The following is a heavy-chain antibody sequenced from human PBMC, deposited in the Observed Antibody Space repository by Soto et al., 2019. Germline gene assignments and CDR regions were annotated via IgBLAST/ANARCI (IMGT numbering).Heavy chain of an antibody. V-gene: IGHV3-48*01. Sequence: PGGSLRLSCAASGFTFSSYSMNWVRQAPGKGLEWVSYISSSSSTIYYADSVKGRFTISRDNAKNSLYLQMNSLRAEDTAVYYCAGPLGFGESGFDYWGQGTLVTVSS. CDR3: AGPLGFGESGFDY. D-gene: IGHD3-10*01. CDR1: GFTFSSYS. CDR2: ISSSSSTI. J-gene: IGHJ4*02.